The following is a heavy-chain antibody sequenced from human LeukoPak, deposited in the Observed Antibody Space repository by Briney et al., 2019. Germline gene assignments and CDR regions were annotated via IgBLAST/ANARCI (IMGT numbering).Heavy chain of an antibody. CDR2: ISAYNGNT. Sequence: ASVKVSCKASGYTFTSYGISWVRQAPGQGLEWMGWISAYNGNTNYAQKLQGRVTMTTDTSTSTAYMELRSLRSDDTAVYYCARSRAASRLLWFGGNNYWSQGTLVTVSS. D-gene: IGHD3-10*01. V-gene: IGHV1-18*04. J-gene: IGHJ4*02. CDR1: GYTFTSYG. CDR3: ARSRAASRLLWFGGNNY.